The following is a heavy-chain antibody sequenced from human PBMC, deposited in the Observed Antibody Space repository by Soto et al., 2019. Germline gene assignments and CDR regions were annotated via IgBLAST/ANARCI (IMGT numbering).Heavy chain of an antibody. J-gene: IGHJ4*02. Sequence: QVQLQESGPGLVKPSQTLSLTCTVSGGSISSAEYYWSWIRQHPGKGLEWIGYIYYSGNTYYNPSLKSRVTMSVDTSKNQFSLKLSSVTAADTAVYYCARTDYGDYEVHWGQGTLVTVSS. V-gene: IGHV4-31*03. CDR1: GGSISSAEYY. CDR2: IYYSGNT. CDR3: ARTDYGDYEVH. D-gene: IGHD4-17*01.